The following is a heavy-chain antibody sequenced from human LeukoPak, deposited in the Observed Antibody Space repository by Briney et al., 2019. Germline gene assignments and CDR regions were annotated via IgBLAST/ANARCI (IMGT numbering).Heavy chain of an antibody. D-gene: IGHD2-15*01. CDR2: IKQDGSEK. CDR3: AKPPPGYCSGGSCFYFDY. V-gene: IGHV3-7*03. CDR1: GFTFSSYW. Sequence: GGSLRLSCAASGFTFSSYWMSWVRQAPGKGLEWVANIKQDGSEKYYVDSVKGRFTISRDNAKNSLYLQTNSLRAEDTAVYYCAKPPPGYCSGGSCFYFDYWGQGTLVTVSS. J-gene: IGHJ4*02.